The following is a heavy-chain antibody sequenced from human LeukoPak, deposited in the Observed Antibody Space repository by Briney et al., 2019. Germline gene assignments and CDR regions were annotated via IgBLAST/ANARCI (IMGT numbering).Heavy chain of an antibody. CDR2: IWYDGSDK. J-gene: IGHJ4*02. V-gene: IGHV3-33*01. CDR3: ARQLELTWLRIPGY. CDR1: GFTFSSYG. Sequence: GGSLRLSCAASGFTFSSYGMHWVRQAPGKGLEWVAVIWYDGSDKYYADSVKGRFTISRDNSKNTLYLQMNSLRAEDTAVYYCARQLELTWLRIPGYWRQGPLLPVSS. D-gene: IGHD1-7*01.